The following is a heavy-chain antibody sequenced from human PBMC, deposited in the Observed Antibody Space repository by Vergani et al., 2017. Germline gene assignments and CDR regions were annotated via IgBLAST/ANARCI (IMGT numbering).Heavy chain of an antibody. CDR2: IYHSGST. D-gene: IGHD6-13*01. J-gene: IGHJ5*02. Sequence: QLQLQESGSGLVKHSQTLSLTSAVSGGSISSGGYSWSWIRQPPGKGLEWMWYIYHSGSTYYNPSLKSRGTISVDRAKNQFSLKLSSVTASDTAVYYWSRVSSRNWFDPWGQGTLVTVSS. CDR1: GGSISSGGYS. CDR3: SRVSSRNWFDP. V-gene: IGHV4-30-2*01.